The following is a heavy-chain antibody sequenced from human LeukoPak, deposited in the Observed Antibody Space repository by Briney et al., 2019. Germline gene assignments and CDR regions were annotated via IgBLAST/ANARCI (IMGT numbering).Heavy chain of an antibody. V-gene: IGHV4-59*08. CDR2: IYYSGST. D-gene: IGHD6-19*01. CDR1: GDSISTYY. CDR3: ARRIAVAGQDAFDI. J-gene: IGHJ3*02. Sequence: PSETLSLTCTVSGDSISTYYWSWIRQPPGKGLEWIGYIYYSGSTNYNPSLKSRVTISVDTSKNQFSLKLSSVTAADTAVYYCARRIAVAGQDAFDIWGQGTMVTVSS.